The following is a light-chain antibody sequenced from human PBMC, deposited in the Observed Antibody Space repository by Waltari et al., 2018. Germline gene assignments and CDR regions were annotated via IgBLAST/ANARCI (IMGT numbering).Light chain of an antibody. CDR3: QQYSSFPIT. Sequence: DIQMTPSPSTLSASLGDSVTITCRASQNIDTWLAWYQQKPVKAPKLLIFKASNLESGVPSKFSGSGSGTEFTLTISTLEPDDFATYYCQQYSSFPITFGHGTRLEIK. CDR2: KAS. V-gene: IGKV1-5*03. CDR1: QNIDTW. J-gene: IGKJ5*01.